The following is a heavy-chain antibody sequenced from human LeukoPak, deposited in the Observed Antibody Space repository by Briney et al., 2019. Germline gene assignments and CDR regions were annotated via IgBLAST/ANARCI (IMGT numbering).Heavy chain of an antibody. D-gene: IGHD3-10*01. V-gene: IGHV3-33*01. CDR2: IWFDGTKK. CDR1: GFXFSIYG. Sequence: PGRSLRLSCAASGFXFSIYGMHWVRQAPGKGLEWVALIWFDGTKKYYADSVKGRFTISRDNSKNTLYLQMNSLRAEDTAVYYCAREEATTVRGVSDYWGQGTLVTVSS. J-gene: IGHJ4*02. CDR3: AREEATTVRGVSDY.